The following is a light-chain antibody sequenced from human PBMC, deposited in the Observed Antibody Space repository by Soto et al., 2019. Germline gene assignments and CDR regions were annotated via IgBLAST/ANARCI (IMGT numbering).Light chain of an antibody. J-gene: IGKJ1*01. V-gene: IGKV1-5*03. Sequence: DIQMTQSPSTLSASVGDRVTITCRASQSISVWLAWYQQKPGKAPKLLVYEASKLQSGVPSRFSASGSVRDFTLTISSLQPEDSATYYCQQYYDFRTFGQGTKVDIK. CDR2: EAS. CDR1: QSISVW. CDR3: QQYYDFRT.